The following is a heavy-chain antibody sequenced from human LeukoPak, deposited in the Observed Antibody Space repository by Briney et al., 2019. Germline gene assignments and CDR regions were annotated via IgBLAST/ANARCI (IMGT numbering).Heavy chain of an antibody. CDR2: INDNGGQR. V-gene: IGHV3-23*01. Sequence: GGSLRLSCAASGFALNNYAMTWVRQAPGKGLEWVSNINDNGGQRHYADSVKGRFTISRDNSKNTLFLQMDILTVEDMATYYCAKTQWKVGATDYFDYWGQGILVTVSS. CDR3: AKTQWKVGATDYFDY. CDR1: GFALNNYA. D-gene: IGHD1-26*01. J-gene: IGHJ4*02.